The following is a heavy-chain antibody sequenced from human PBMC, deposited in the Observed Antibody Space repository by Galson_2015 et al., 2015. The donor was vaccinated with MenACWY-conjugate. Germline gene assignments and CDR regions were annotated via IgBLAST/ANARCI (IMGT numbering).Heavy chain of an antibody. CDR3: ARGSPPDH. J-gene: IGHJ4*02. V-gene: IGHV3-48*01. CDR2: IGSSSSRK. D-gene: IGHD3-10*01. Sequence: SLRLSCAASGFSFSSYSMNWVRQAPGKGLEWVSYIGSSSSRKDYADSVKGRFTISRDDAKNSLYLQMNSLRAEDTAVYYCARGSPPDHWGQGTLVTVSS. CDR1: GFSFSSYS.